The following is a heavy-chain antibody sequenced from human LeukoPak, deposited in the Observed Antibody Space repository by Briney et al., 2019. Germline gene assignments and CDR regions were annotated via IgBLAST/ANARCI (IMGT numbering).Heavy chain of an antibody. V-gene: IGHV1-8*03. Sequence: ASVKVSCKASGYTFTSYDINWVRQATGQGLEWMGWMNPNSGNTGYAQKFQGRVTITRNTSISTAYMELSSLRSEDTAVYYCARGQYGSGSYYNGEDYWGQGTLVTVSS. D-gene: IGHD3-10*01. CDR1: GYTFTSYD. J-gene: IGHJ4*02. CDR3: ARGQYGSGSYYNGEDY. CDR2: MNPNSGNT.